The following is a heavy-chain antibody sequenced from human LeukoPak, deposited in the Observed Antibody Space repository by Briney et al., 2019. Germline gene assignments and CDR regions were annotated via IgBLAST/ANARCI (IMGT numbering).Heavy chain of an antibody. Sequence: GGSLRLSCAASGFTFSSHGMHWVRQAPGKGPEWVSTFSRSGPDTYYADSVKGRFTIFRDNSKNTLYLQMNSLRAEDTAVYYCAKGSLGSWYYFDYWGQGTLVTVSS. CDR1: GFTFSSHG. V-gene: IGHV3-23*01. CDR3: AKGSLGSWYYFDY. J-gene: IGHJ4*02. D-gene: IGHD6-13*01. CDR2: FSRSGPDT.